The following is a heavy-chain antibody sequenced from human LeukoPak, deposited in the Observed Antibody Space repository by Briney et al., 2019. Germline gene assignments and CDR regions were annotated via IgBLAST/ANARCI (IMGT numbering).Heavy chain of an antibody. V-gene: IGHV3-21*04. J-gene: IGHJ3*02. CDR2: ISSSSSSYI. CDR1: GFTFNNYN. Sequence: PGGSLRLSCAASGFTFNNYNMIWVRQAPGKGLEWVSSISSSSSSYIYYADSVKGRFTISRDNSKNTLYLQMNSLRAEDTAVYYCAKNVDTAMVDAFDIWGQGTMVTVSS. D-gene: IGHD5-18*01. CDR3: AKNVDTAMVDAFDI.